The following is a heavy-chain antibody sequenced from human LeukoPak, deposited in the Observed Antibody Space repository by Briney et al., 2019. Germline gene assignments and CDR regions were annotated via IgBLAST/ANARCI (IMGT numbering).Heavy chain of an antibody. V-gene: IGHV4-39*01. Sequence: SETLSLTCTVSGGSISSSSYYWGWIRQPPGKGLEWIGSIYYSGSTYYNPSLKSRVTISVDTSKNQFSLKLSSVTAADTAVYYCARTMVRGVKPSHFDYWGQGTLVTVSS. CDR1: GGSISSSSYY. CDR3: ARTMVRGVKPSHFDY. J-gene: IGHJ4*02. D-gene: IGHD3-10*01. CDR2: IYYSGST.